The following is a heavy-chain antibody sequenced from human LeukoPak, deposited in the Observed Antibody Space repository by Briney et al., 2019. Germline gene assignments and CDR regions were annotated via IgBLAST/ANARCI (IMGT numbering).Heavy chain of an antibody. Sequence: PGGSLRLSCAASVFTFSIYSMNCVRQAPGKGLECVSSISSSSSYIYYADSVKGRFTISKDNAKNSLYLQMTSLRAEDTAVYYCVEGYCTNGVCATSVEFAYWGQGTLVTVSS. J-gene: IGHJ4*02. CDR3: VEGYCTNGVCATSVEFAY. CDR1: VFTFSIYS. CDR2: ISSSSSYI. D-gene: IGHD2-8*01. V-gene: IGHV3-21*01.